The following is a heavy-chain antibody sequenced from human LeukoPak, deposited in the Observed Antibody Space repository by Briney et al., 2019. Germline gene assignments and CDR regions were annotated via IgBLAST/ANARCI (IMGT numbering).Heavy chain of an antibody. D-gene: IGHD3-9*01. Sequence: PGGSLRLSCAASGFTFSSYGMSWVRQAPGKGLEWVSAISGSGGSTYYADSVKGRFTISRDNAKNSLYLQMNSLRAEDTAVYYCARQRGDILTGYYIPRGFDYWGQGTLATVSS. V-gene: IGHV3-23*01. CDR1: GFTFSSYG. J-gene: IGHJ4*02. CDR3: ARQRGDILTGYYIPRGFDY. CDR2: ISGSGGST.